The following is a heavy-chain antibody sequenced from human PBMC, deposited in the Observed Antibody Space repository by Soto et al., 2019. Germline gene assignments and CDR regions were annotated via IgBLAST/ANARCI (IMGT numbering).Heavy chain of an antibody. J-gene: IGHJ4*02. CDR2: ISSSSSTI. Sequence: GGSLRLSCAASGFTFSSYSMNWVRQAPGKGLEWVSYISSSSSTIYYADSVKGRFTISRDNAKNTLYLQMNSLRAEDTAVYYCARRSSGWYFDYWGRGTLVTVSS. CDR3: ARRSSGWYFDY. D-gene: IGHD6-19*01. CDR1: GFTFSSYS. V-gene: IGHV3-48*01.